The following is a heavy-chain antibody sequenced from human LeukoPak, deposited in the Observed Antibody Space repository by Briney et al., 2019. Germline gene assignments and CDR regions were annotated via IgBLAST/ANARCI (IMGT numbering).Heavy chain of an antibody. CDR1: GGTFSSHA. CDR2: IIPIFGTA. J-gene: IGHJ6*03. Sequence: GSSVKVSCKASGGTFSSHAISWVRQAPGQGLEWMGGIIPIFGTANYAQKFQGRVTITADESTSTAYMELSSLRSEDTAVYYCARGDGEYSGYDYYYYMDVWGKGTTVTISS. V-gene: IGHV1-69*01. CDR3: ARGDGEYSGYDYYYYMDV. D-gene: IGHD5-12*01.